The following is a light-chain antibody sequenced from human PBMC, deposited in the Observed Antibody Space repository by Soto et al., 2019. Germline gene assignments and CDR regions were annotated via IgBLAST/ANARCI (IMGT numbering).Light chain of an antibody. V-gene: IGLV3-1*01. J-gene: IGLJ1*01. Sequence: SYELTQPPSVSVSPGQTASITCSGDKLGDKFACWYQQKPGQSPVLVIYEDYKRPSGIPERFSGSNSGNTATLTISDTQAMDEADYYCQAWDINTAVFRTGTKVTVL. CDR3: QAWDINTAV. CDR2: EDY. CDR1: KLGDKF.